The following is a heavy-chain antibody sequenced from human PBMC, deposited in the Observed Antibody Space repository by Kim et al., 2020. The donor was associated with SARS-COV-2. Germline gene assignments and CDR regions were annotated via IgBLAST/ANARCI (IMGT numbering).Heavy chain of an antibody. J-gene: IGHJ4*02. D-gene: IGHD1-26*01. Sequence: ASVKVSCEASGYTFTSYDINWVRQATGQGLEWMGWMNPNSGNTGYAQNFQGRVTLTRNTSINTAFMELNSLRSDDTAVYYCARNSPANRLFDYWGQGTPVTLSS. CDR1: GYTFTSYD. V-gene: IGHV1-8*01. CDR2: MNPNSGNT. CDR3: ARNSPANRLFDY.